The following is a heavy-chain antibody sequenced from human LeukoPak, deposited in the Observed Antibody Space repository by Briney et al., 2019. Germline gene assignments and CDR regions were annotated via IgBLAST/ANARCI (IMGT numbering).Heavy chain of an antibody. Sequence: LSGGSLRLSCAASGFTFSDYAMNWVRQAPGKGLEWVSSLSGSGGGTSYADSVRGRFTISRDNSKNTLYLQMNSLRAEDTAVYYCAKDLQSSGLLISGYYFDYWGQGTLVTVSS. CDR2: LSGSGGGT. V-gene: IGHV3-23*01. D-gene: IGHD3-22*01. CDR3: AKDLQSSGLLISGYYFDY. J-gene: IGHJ4*02. CDR1: GFTFSDYA.